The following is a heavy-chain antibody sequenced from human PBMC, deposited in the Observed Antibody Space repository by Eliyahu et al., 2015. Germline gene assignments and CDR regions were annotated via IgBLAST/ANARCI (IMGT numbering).Heavy chain of an antibody. V-gene: IGHV3-48*03. Sequence: EVQLVESGGGLVQPGGSLRLSXAASRFTFSSYEMNWVRQAPGKGLEWVSYISSSGSTIYYADSVKGRFTISRDNAKNSLYLQMNSLRAEDTAVYYCARGGQLVPKRTDYWGQGTLVTVSS. CDR1: RFTFSSYE. CDR2: ISSSGSTI. J-gene: IGHJ4*02. CDR3: ARGGQLVPKRTDY. D-gene: IGHD6-13*01.